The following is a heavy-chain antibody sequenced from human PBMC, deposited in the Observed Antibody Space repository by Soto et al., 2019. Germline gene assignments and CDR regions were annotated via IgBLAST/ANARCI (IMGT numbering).Heavy chain of an antibody. D-gene: IGHD1-26*01. CDR2: IGDSGAST. J-gene: IGHJ6*04. CDR3: AKGVELDV. V-gene: IGHV3-23*01. CDR1: GFSFSSFA. Sequence: EVLLLESGGGLVQPGGSLRLSCEASGFSFSSFAMNWVRQAPGKGLEWVSAIGDSGASTYYADSVKGRFTISRDNSRNTLYLQRNSLRPEDTAVYYCAKGVELDVWGNGTTVTVSS.